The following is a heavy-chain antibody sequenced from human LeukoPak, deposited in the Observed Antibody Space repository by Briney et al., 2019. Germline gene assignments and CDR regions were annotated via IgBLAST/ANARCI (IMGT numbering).Heavy chain of an antibody. CDR3: ARVGPYGSGVDY. CDR1: GFTFSSYA. J-gene: IGHJ4*02. D-gene: IGHD3-10*01. Sequence: PGGSLRLSCAASGFTFSSYAMHWVRQAPGKGLEYVSAISSNGGTTYYANSVKGRFTISRDNSKNTLYLQMGSPRAEDMAVYYCARVGPYGSGVDYWGQGTLVTVSS. CDR2: ISSNGGTT. V-gene: IGHV3-64*01.